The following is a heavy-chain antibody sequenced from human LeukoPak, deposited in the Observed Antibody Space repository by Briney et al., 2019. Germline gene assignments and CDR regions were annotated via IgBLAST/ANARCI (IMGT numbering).Heavy chain of an antibody. CDR3: ARGSRDGYKGRSDAFDI. CDR1: GGSISSYY. D-gene: IGHD5-24*01. J-gene: IGHJ3*02. V-gene: IGHV4-59*01. CDR2: IYYSGST. Sequence: ASETLSLTCTVSGGSISSYYWSWIRQPPGKGLEWIGYIYYSGSTNYNPSLKSRVTISVDTSKNQFSLKLSSVTAADTAVYYCARGSRDGYKGRSDAFDIWGQGTMVTVSS.